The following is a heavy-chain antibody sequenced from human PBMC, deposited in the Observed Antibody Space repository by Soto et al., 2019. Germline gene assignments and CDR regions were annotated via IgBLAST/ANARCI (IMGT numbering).Heavy chain of an antibody. CDR1: GFTFTSSG. CDR3: AREDGNSLQHYGMDV. D-gene: IGHD4-4*01. V-gene: IGHV1-58*01. J-gene: IGHJ6*02. Sequence: ASVKVSCKASGFTFTSSGVQWVRQARGQRLEWIGWIVVGRGNTDYGQKFQGRVTITRDLATSTAYMELSSLRSEDTAVYYCAREDGNSLQHYGMDVWSQGTTVTVSS. CDR2: IVVGRGNT.